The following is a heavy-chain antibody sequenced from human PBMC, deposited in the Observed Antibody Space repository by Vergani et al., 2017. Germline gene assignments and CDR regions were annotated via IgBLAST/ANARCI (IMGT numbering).Heavy chain of an antibody. CDR2: ISGSGGST. V-gene: IGHV3-23*01. D-gene: IGHD2-15*01. CDR1: GFTFSSYA. J-gene: IGHJ6*02. CDR3: AKDHSYYYYYYGMDV. Sequence: EVQLLESGGGLVQPGGSLRLSCAASGFTFSSYAMSWVRQAPGKGLEWVSAISGSGGSTYYADSVKCRFTIARDNSKNTLYLQMNSLRAEDTAVYYCAKDHSYYYYYYGMDVWGQGTTVTVSS.